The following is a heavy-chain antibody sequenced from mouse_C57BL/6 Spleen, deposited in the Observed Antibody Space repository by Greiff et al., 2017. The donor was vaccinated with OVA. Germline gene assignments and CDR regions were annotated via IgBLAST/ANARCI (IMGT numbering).Heavy chain of an antibody. V-gene: IGHV1-42*01. J-gene: IGHJ3*01. CDR1: GYSFTGYY. Sequence: EVQLQQSGPELVKPGASVKISCKASGYSFTGYYMNWVKQSPEKSLEWIGEINPSTGGTTYNQKFKAKATLTVDKSSSTAYMQLKSLTSEDSAVYYCARRPLYYDYDGFAYWGQGTLVTVSA. CDR2: INPSTGGT. CDR3: ARRPLYYDYDGFAY. D-gene: IGHD2-4*01.